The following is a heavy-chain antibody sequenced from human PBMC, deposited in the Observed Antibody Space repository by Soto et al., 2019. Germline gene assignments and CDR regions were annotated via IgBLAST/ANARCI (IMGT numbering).Heavy chain of an antibody. Sequence: EVQLLESGGGLVQPGGSLRLSCAASGFTFNNYAMTWVRQAPGKGLEWVSAISGGGDTTSYADSVKDRFTVSRDGSKNTLYLQMSSLRAEDTALYYCAKGRGGSGSLTPRVDFWGQGTLGTVSS. V-gene: IGHV3-23*01. CDR1: GFTFNNYA. CDR3: AKGRGGSGSLTPRVDF. J-gene: IGHJ4*02. D-gene: IGHD3-10*01. CDR2: ISGGGDTT.